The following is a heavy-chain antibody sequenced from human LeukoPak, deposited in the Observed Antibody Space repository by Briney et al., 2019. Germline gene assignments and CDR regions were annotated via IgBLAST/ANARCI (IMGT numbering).Heavy chain of an antibody. D-gene: IGHD3-3*01. V-gene: IGHV4-39*01. J-gene: IGHJ5*02. CDR2: IYYSGST. Sequence: PSETLSLTCTVSGGSIRSSYYYWGWIRQPPGKGLEWTGSIYYSGSTYYNPSLKSRVTISVDTSKNQFSLKMNSVTAADTAVYYCARHSGLRSPFDPWGQGTLVTVSS. CDR1: GGSIRSSYYY. CDR3: ARHSGLRSPFDP.